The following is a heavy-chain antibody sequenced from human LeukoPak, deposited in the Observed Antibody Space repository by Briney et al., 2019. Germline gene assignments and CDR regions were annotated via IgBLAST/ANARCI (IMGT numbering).Heavy chain of an antibody. V-gene: IGHV1-8*01. CDR3: ARGHYDILTGHSFDY. D-gene: IGHD3-9*01. J-gene: IGHJ4*02. Sequence: ASVTVSCKTSGYTFTNNDINWVRQAPGQGLEWMGWMNPNTGNAGYVQKFQGRVTMTRSTSISTAYMELGSLKYVDTAVYYCARGHYDILTGHSFDYWGQGTLVTVSS. CDR2: MNPNTGNA. CDR1: GYTFTNND.